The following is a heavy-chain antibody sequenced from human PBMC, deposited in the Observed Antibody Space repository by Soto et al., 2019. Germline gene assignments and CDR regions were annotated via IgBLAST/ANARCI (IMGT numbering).Heavy chain of an antibody. Sequence: SETLSLTCAVSGGSIGSGIYSWNWIRQPPGKGLEWIGYMYPSGSTVYNPSLESRVIISIDRSKNQFSLRLSSVTAADTAVYYCARGVGNNWFDPWGQGTLVTVSS. CDR1: GGSIGSGIYS. V-gene: IGHV4-30-2*01. D-gene: IGHD2-2*01. CDR2: MYPSGST. J-gene: IGHJ5*02. CDR3: ARGVGNNWFDP.